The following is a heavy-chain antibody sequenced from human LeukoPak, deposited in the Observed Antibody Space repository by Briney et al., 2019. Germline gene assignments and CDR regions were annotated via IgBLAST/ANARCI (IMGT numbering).Heavy chain of an antibody. Sequence: PGGSLRLSCTASGFIFSNYWMTWVRQAPGKGLEWVAQINQDGSREYYIDSVKARISISRDNARNSLSLQMNSLRAEDTAVYYCVRDGGVSGYDLLDYWGQGTLVAVSS. CDR2: INQDGSRE. J-gene: IGHJ4*02. D-gene: IGHD5-12*01. V-gene: IGHV3-7*01. CDR3: VRDGGVSGYDLLDY. CDR1: GFIFSNYW.